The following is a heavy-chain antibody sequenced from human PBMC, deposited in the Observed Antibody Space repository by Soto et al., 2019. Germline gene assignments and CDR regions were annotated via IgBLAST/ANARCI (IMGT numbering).Heavy chain of an antibody. D-gene: IGHD4-17*01. CDR3: AKGRTSVTAYDAFDI. Sequence: EVQLLESGGGLVQPGGSLRLSCVASGFTFSSYAMSWVRQAPGKGLEWVSAISASGVATNYADPVKGRFTISRDNSKNTLYLQMNSLRADDTAVYYCAKGRTSVTAYDAFDIWGQGPVVTVSS. J-gene: IGHJ3*02. V-gene: IGHV3-23*01. CDR1: GFTFSSYA. CDR2: ISASGVAT.